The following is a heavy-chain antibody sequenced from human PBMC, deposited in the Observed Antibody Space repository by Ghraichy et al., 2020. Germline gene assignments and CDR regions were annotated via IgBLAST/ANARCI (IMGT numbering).Heavy chain of an antibody. CDR3: ARDLHSGAYTFDY. D-gene: IGHD1-26*01. V-gene: IGHV3-48*01. CDR2: ISSGSSRI. J-gene: IGHJ4*02. Sequence: GESLNISCAASGFTFSEFGMNWVRQAPGKGLEWVSYISSGSSRIYYATSVKGRFTISRDDDRNSLYLQMNSLRADDTAFYFCARDLHSGAYTFDYWGQGTLVTVSS. CDR1: GFTFSEFG.